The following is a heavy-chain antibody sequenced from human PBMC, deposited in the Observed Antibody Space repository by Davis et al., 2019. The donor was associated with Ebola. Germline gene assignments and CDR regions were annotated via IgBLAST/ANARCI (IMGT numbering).Heavy chain of an antibody. J-gene: IGHJ6*04. CDR2: ISGSGGST. CDR1: VITFSSYA. V-gene: IGHV3-23*01. D-gene: IGHD6-19*01. CDR3: AREGRAVAGIHYYYYGMDV. Sequence: GGSLRLSCTDSVITFSSYAMTWVRQAPGKGLEWVSAISGSGGSTYYADSVKGRFTISRDNSKNTLYLQMNSLRAEDTAVYYCAREGRAVAGIHYYYYGMDVWGKGTTVTVSS.